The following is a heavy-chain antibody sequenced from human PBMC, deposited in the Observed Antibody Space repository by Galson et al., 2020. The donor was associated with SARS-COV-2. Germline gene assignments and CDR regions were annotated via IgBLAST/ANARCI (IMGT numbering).Heavy chain of an antibody. CDR1: GFTFTKFG. CDR2: ISTRSTYI. V-gene: IGHV3-21*01. CDR3: ARDLAYFYDGGGYGGDAFDL. J-gene: IGHJ3*01. D-gene: IGHD3-22*01. Sequence: GESLKISCAASGFTFTKFGMTWVRQAPGKGLVWVSSISTRSTYIYYADSVKGRFTISRDNAEKSLFLQMNSLTAGDTAVFFCARDLAYFYDGGGYGGDAFDLWGQGTMVTVSS.